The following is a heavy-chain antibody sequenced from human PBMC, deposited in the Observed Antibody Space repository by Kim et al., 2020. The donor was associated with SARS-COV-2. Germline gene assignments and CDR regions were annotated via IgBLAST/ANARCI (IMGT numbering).Heavy chain of an antibody. CDR1: GGSISSSSYY. D-gene: IGHD3-3*01. J-gene: IGHJ6*02. CDR3: ARGWRSRNYHYGMDV. Sequence: SETLSLTCTVSGGSISSSSYYWGWIRQPPGKGLEWIGSIYYSGSTYYNPSLKSRVTISVDTSKNQFSLKLSSVTAADTAVYYCARGWRSRNYHYGMDVWGQGTTVTVSS. CDR2: IYYSGST. V-gene: IGHV4-39*07.